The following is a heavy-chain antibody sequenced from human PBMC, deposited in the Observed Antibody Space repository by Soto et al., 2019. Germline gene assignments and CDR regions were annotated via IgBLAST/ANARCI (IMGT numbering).Heavy chain of an antibody. CDR3: ARNSGGPGRPWFDP. CDR1: GYSISSSNW. Sequence: QVQLQESGPGLVKPSDTLSLTCAVSGYSISSSNWWGWIRQPPGKGLEWIGYIYYSGSTYYNPSLKNRVTMSVETSKNQFSLKLSSVTAVDTAVYYCARNSGGPGRPWFDPWGQGTLVTVSS. V-gene: IGHV4-28*01. D-gene: IGHD3-10*01. CDR2: IYYSGST. J-gene: IGHJ5*02.